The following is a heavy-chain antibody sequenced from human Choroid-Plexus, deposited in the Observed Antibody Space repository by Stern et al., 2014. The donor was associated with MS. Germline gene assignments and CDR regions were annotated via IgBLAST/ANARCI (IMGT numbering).Heavy chain of an antibody. Sequence: VQLVQSGAEVKKPGASVKVSCKTSGYIFTGYYIHWVRQAPGQGLEWMAWINPNTGGTKYAQTFQGRVTMSRDPPISPAYVELSSMTSDDTAVYYCARDQRGITIFGVVTDYYYLGMDVWGQGTTVTVSS. V-gene: IGHV1-2*02. CDR3: ARDQRGITIFGVVTDYYYLGMDV. J-gene: IGHJ6*02. CDR1: GYIFTGYY. D-gene: IGHD3-3*01. CDR2: INPNTGGT.